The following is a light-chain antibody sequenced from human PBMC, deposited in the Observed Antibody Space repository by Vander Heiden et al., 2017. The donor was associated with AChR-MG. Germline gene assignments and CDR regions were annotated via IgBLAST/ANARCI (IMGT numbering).Light chain of an antibody. J-gene: IGLJ3*02. CDR2: SKN. Sequence: QTVVTHEPSFSVSPGGTVTLTCGLSAGSVSTSYLPSWYQQTPGQAPRTLIYSKNTRSSGVPDRFSGSILGNKAALTITGAQADDECDYYCVRNVGTGIWVFGGGTKLTVL. CDR1: AGSVSTSYL. V-gene: IGLV8-61*01. CDR3: VRNVGTGIWV.